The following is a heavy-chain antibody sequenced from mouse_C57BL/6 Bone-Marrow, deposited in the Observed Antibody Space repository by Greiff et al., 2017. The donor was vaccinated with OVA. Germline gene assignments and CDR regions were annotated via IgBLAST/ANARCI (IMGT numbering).Heavy chain of an antibody. J-gene: IGHJ1*03. D-gene: IGHD1-1*01. V-gene: IGHV1-64*01. CDR3: ARLNYGSSYWYFDV. CDR2: IHPNSGST. Sequence: VQLQQPGAELVKPGASVKLSCKASGYTFTSYWMHWVKQRPGQGLEWIGMIHPNSGSTNYNEKFKSKATLTVDKSSSTAYMQLSSLTSEDSAVYYCARLNYGSSYWYFDVWGTGTTVTVSS. CDR1: GYTFTSYW.